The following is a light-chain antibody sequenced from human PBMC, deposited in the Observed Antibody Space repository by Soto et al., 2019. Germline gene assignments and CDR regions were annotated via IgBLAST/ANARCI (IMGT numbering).Light chain of an antibody. CDR2: QDS. Sequence: SYELTQPPSMSVSPGQTASIPCFGHKLGDKYICWYQQKPGQSPVLVIYQDSKRPSGIPERFSGSNSGGTATLTISGTQAMDEADYSCQAWDSSTALYVFGTGTKVTVL. J-gene: IGLJ1*01. CDR1: KLGDKY. V-gene: IGLV3-1*01. CDR3: QAWDSSTALYV.